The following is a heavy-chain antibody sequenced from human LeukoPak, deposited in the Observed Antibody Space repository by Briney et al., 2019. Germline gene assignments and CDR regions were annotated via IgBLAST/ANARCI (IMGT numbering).Heavy chain of an antibody. V-gene: IGHV4-59*12. Sequence: SETLSLTCTVSGGSISSYYWSWIRQPPGKGLEWIGYLSYNGSTNYNPSLKSRVTISVDTSKNQFSLKLSSVTAADTAVYYCARLQLWFGESLWGQGTLVTVSS. J-gene: IGHJ4*02. CDR2: LSYNGST. CDR3: ARLQLWFGESL. D-gene: IGHD3-10*01. CDR1: GGSISSYY.